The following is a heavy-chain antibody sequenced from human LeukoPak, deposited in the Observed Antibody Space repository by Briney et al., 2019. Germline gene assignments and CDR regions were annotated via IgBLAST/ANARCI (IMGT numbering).Heavy chain of an antibody. CDR2: INIDGRST. CDR1: GFTFSSYW. D-gene: IGHD2-21*01. J-gene: IGHJ4*02. V-gene: IGHV3-74*01. CDR3: ARDVWGDRDSYFDY. Sequence: GGSLRLSCAASGFTFSSYWMHWVRQVPGKGLVWVERINIDGRSTSYAESVRGRFTISRDNAKNTLWLQMNSLRAEDTAVYYCARDVWGDRDSYFDYWGQGTLVTVSS.